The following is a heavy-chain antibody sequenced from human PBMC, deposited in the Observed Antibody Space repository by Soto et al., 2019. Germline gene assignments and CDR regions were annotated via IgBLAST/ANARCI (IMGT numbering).Heavy chain of an antibody. CDR3: TRAERFPRSWFDP. CDR2: VTHSGTA. CDR1: GGSIDSGAFS. V-gene: IGHV4-30-2*01. J-gene: IGHJ5*02. D-gene: IGHD3-10*01. Sequence: PSETLSLTCAVSGGSIDSGAFSLSWIRQPPGKGLEWIGYVTHSGTAYSIPSLNGRLTLSVDSSQTQFSLKMTSVTAADTAMYFCTRAERFPRSWFDPWGQGTQVTVSS.